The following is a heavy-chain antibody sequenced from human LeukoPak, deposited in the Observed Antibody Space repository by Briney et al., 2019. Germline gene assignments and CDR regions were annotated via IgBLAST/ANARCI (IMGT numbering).Heavy chain of an antibody. Sequence: ASVKVSCKASGYTFTSYGISWVRQAPGQGLEWMGWISAYNGNTNYAQKLQGRVTITTDTSTSKAYMELRSLRSDDTAVYYCARVQEVVVAAANWFDPWGQGTLVTVSS. D-gene: IGHD2-15*01. J-gene: IGHJ5*02. CDR3: ARVQEVVVAAANWFDP. V-gene: IGHV1-18*01. CDR2: ISAYNGNT. CDR1: GYTFTSYG.